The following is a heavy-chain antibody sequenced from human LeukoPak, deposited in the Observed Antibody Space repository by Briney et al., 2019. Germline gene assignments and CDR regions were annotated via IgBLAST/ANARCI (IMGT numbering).Heavy chain of an antibody. V-gene: IGHV6-1*01. D-gene: IGHD3-22*01. J-gene: IGHJ4*02. Sequence: LSQTLSLTCAISGDSVSSNSAAWNWIRQSPSRGLEWQGRTYYRSKCNNDYAVSVKSRITINPDTSKNQFSLQLNSVTPEDTAVYYCARGTMIVVVKEDYWGQGTLVTVSS. CDR3: ARGTMIVVVKEDY. CDR2: TYYRSKCNN. CDR1: GDSVSSNSAA.